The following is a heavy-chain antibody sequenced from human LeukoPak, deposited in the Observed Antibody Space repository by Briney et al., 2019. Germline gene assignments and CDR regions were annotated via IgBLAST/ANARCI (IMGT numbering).Heavy chain of an antibody. J-gene: IGHJ4*02. CDR1: GGTFSSYA. D-gene: IGHD3-10*01. CDR2: IIPIFGTA. V-gene: IGHV1-69*01. Sequence: SVKVSCKASGGTFSSYAISWVRQAPGQGLEWMGGIIPIFGTANYAQKFQGRVTITADESTSTAYTELSSLRSEDTAVYYCARGFTYGSGFDYWGQGTLVTVSS. CDR3: ARGFTYGSGFDY.